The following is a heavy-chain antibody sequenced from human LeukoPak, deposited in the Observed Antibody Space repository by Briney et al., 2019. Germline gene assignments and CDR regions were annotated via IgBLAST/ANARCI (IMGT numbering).Heavy chain of an antibody. V-gene: IGHV4-59*01. CDR1: GGSISSYY. Sequence: SETLSLTCTVSGGSISSYYWSWIRQPPGKGLEWIGYIHYSGSTNYNPSLKSRVTISVDTSKNQFSLKLSSVTAAGTAVYYCARYGDYTRDAFGIWGQGTMVTVSS. CDR2: IHYSGST. J-gene: IGHJ3*02. D-gene: IGHD4-17*01. CDR3: ARYGDYTRDAFGI.